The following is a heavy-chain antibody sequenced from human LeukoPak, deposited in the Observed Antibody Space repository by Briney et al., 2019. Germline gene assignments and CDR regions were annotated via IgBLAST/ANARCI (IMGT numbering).Heavy chain of an antibody. CDR1: GYSISSGYY. Sequence: SSETLSLTCTVSGYSISSGYYWGWIRQPPAKGLEWIGSIYHSGSTYYNPSLKSRVTISVDTSKNQFSLKLSSVTAADTAVYYCARETVRGDPIDYWGQGTLVTVSS. V-gene: IGHV4-38-2*02. D-gene: IGHD3-10*01. J-gene: IGHJ4*02. CDR3: ARETVRGDPIDY. CDR2: IYHSGST.